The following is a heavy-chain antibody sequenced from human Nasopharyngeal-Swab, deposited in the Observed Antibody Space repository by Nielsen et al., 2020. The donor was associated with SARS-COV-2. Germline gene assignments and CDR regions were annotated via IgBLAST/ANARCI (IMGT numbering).Heavy chain of an antibody. D-gene: IGHD2-21*01. CDR3: ARDWGGTLWY. Sequence: GESLKISCAASGFTFSSYGMHWVRQAPGKGLEWVAVIWYDGSNKYYADSVKGRFTISRDNSKNTLYLQMNSLRAEDTAVYYCARDWGGTLWYWGQGTLVNGSS. J-gene: IGHJ4*02. CDR2: IWYDGSNK. V-gene: IGHV3-33*01. CDR1: GFTFSSYG.